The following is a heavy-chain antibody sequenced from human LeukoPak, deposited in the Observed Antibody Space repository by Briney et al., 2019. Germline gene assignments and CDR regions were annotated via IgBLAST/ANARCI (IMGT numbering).Heavy chain of an antibody. CDR3: AKDIGDVVGAPDH. Sequence: GGSLRLSCAASGFTFSSYGMHWVRQAPGKGLEWVAVISYDGSNKYYADSVKGRFTISRDNSKNTLYLQMNSLRAEDTALYYCAKDIGDVVGAPDHWGQGTLVTVSS. V-gene: IGHV3-30*18. D-gene: IGHD1-26*01. CDR1: GFTFSSYG. J-gene: IGHJ4*02. CDR2: ISYDGSNK.